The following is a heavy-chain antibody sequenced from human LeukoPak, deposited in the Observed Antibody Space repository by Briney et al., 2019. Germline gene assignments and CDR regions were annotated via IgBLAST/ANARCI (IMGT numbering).Heavy chain of an antibody. V-gene: IGHV3-11*04. CDR3: ASYIVGPTLDI. J-gene: IGHJ4*02. CDR1: GFTVSSNY. CDR2: ISGSGSTK. Sequence: GGSLRLSCAASGFTVSSNYMSWVRQAPGKGLEWVSYISGSGSTKYYADSVKGRFTISRDNAKTSLDLQMNSLRAEDTAVYYCASYIVGPTLDIWGQGTLVIVSS. D-gene: IGHD1-26*01.